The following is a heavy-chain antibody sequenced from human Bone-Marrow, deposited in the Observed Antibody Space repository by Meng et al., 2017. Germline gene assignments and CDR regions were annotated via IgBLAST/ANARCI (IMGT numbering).Heavy chain of an antibody. V-gene: IGHV3-15*04. D-gene: IGHD6-13*01. CDR3: ATGAAAADH. CDR2: IESNSDGGTT. CDR1: GFSFTDAW. J-gene: IGHJ4*02. Sequence: GGSLRLSCVASGFSFTDAWMSWVRQAPGKGLEWVGRIESNSDGGTTDYAAPVKGRFTISRDDSKNTLYLQMNGLIIEDTALYFCATGAAAADHWGQGTLVTVSS.